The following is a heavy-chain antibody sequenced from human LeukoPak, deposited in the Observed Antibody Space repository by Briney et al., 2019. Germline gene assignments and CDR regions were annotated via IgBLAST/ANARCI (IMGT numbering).Heavy chain of an antibody. D-gene: IGHD3-16*01. CDR2: IIHSGRA. CDR1: GGSFSGYY. J-gene: IGHJ4*02. Sequence: KPSETLSLTCAVNGGSFSGYYWTWIRQSPGKGLEWIGEIIHSGRANYSPALKSRLTLSVAPSMNHFSMRLSSVTAADTAVYYCARGNVLTGYASFDYWGQGALVTVSS. V-gene: IGHV4-34*01. CDR3: ARGNVLTGYASFDY.